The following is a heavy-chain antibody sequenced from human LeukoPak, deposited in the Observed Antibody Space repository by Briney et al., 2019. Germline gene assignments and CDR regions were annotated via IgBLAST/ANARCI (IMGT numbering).Heavy chain of an antibody. V-gene: IGHV1-18*01. CDR3: ARGLTFGGVIVIDNYFDY. Sequence: ASVKVSCKASGYTFTSYGISWVRQAPGQGLEWMGWISAYNGNTNYAQKLQGRVTMTTDTSTSTAYMELRSLRSDDTAVYYCARGLTFGGVIVIDNYFDYWGQGTLVTVSS. CDR2: ISAYNGNT. D-gene: IGHD3-16*02. J-gene: IGHJ4*02. CDR1: GYTFTSYG.